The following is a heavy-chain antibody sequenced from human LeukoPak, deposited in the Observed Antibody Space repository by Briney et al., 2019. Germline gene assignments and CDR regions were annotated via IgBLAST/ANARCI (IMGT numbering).Heavy chain of an antibody. CDR2: IYPGDSDT. CDR3: ARPGTEYYYGSGRVAFDI. D-gene: IGHD3-10*01. CDR1: GYSFTSYW. V-gene: IGHV5-51*01. Sequence: GESLKISCKGSGYSFTSYWIGWVRQMPGKGLEWMGIIYPGDSDTRYSPSFQGQVTISADKSISTAYLQWSSLKASDTATYYCARPGTEYYYGSGRVAFDIWGQGTMVTVSS. J-gene: IGHJ3*02.